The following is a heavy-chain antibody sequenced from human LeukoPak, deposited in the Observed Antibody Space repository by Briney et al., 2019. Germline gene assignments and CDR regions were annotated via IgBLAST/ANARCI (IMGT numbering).Heavy chain of an antibody. CDR1: GGSISSYY. V-gene: IGHV4-59*01. Sequence: SETLSLTCTVSGGSISSYYWSWLRQPPGKGLEWIGYIYYSGSTNYNPSLKSRVTISVDTSKNQFSLKLSSVTAADTAVYYCARDFGSGLSWFDPWGQGTLVTVSS. D-gene: IGHD3-10*01. CDR2: IYYSGST. CDR3: ARDFGSGLSWFDP. J-gene: IGHJ5*02.